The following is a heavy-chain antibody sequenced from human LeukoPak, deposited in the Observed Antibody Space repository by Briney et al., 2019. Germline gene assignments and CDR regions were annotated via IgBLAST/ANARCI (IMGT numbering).Heavy chain of an antibody. V-gene: IGHV4-34*01. CDR1: GGSFSGYY. CDR3: ARHRGFHSSGWYQLSY. D-gene: IGHD6-19*01. Sequence: PSETLSLTCAVYGGSFSGYYWSWIRQPPGKGLEWIGEINHSGSTNYNPSLKSRVTISVDTSKNQFSLKLSSVTAADTAVYYCARHRGFHSSGWYQLSYWGQGTLVTVSS. J-gene: IGHJ4*02. CDR2: INHSGST.